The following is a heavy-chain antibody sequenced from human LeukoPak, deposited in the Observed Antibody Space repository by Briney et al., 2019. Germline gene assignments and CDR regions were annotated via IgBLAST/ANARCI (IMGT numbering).Heavy chain of an antibody. J-gene: IGHJ4*02. CDR1: GYSFTSYW. D-gene: IGHD2-15*01. V-gene: IGHV5-51*01. Sequence: GESLKISCKGSGYSFTSYWIGWVRQMPGKGLEWMGIIYPGDSDTRYSPSFQGQVTISADKSISTAYLQWSSLKASDTAMYYCASLERFCSGGTCYFGYWGQGTLVTVSS. CDR2: IYPGDSDT. CDR3: ASLERFCSGGTCYFGY.